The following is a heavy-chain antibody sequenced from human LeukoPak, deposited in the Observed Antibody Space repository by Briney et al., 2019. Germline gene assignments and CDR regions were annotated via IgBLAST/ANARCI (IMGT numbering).Heavy chain of an antibody. CDR3: ARGYYYDSSGYPGDY. Sequence: GGSLRLSCAASGFTFDDYGMSWVRQAPGKGLEWVSGINWNGGSTGYADSVKGRFTISRDNAKNSLYLQMNSLRAEDTALYHCARGYYYDSSGYPGDYWGQGTLVTVSS. V-gene: IGHV3-20*01. J-gene: IGHJ4*02. CDR2: INWNGGST. CDR1: GFTFDDYG. D-gene: IGHD3-22*01.